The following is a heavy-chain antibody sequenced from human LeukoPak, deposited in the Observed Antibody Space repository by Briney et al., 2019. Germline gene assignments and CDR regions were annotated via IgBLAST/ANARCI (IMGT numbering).Heavy chain of an antibody. J-gene: IGHJ3*02. CDR3: ARDQGPGEWLFDAFDI. Sequence: GGSLRLPCAASGFTFSSYSMNWVRQAPGKGLEWVSSISSSSSYIYYADSVKGRFTISRDNAKNSLYLQMNSLRAEDTAVYYCARDQGPGEWLFDAFDIWGQGTMVTVSS. CDR1: GFTFSSYS. CDR2: ISSSSSYI. D-gene: IGHD3-3*01. V-gene: IGHV3-21*01.